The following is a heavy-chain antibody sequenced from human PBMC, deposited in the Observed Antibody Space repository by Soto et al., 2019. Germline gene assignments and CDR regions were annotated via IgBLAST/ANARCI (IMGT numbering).Heavy chain of an antibody. CDR2: MSFDGTYK. Sequence: QVQLAESGGGVVQPGRSLRLSCIASGFRFSDFGMHWVRQAPGKGLEWVAMMSFDGTYKYSADSVKGRFIISRDNSKNPLYLQMNSLRAEDTAVYYCAKDRRDGEYNSVYDFWGQGTLVTVSS. V-gene: IGHV3-30*18. J-gene: IGHJ4*02. CDR3: AKDRRDGEYNSVYDF. D-gene: IGHD4-17*01. CDR1: GFRFSDFG.